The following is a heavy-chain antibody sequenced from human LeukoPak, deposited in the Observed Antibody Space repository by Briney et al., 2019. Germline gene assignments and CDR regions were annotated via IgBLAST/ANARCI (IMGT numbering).Heavy chain of an antibody. CDR1: GFTFDDYA. V-gene: IGHV3-43D*03. J-gene: IGHJ4*02. D-gene: IGHD3-22*01. CDR3: AKDFEPYGPSSGYYPGD. CDR2: ISWDGGST. Sequence: PRGSLRLSCAASGFTFDDYAMHWVRQAPGKGLEWVSLISWDGGSTYYADSVKGRFTISRDNSKNSLYLQMNSLRAEDTALYYCAKDFEPYGPSSGYYPGDWGQGTLVTVSS.